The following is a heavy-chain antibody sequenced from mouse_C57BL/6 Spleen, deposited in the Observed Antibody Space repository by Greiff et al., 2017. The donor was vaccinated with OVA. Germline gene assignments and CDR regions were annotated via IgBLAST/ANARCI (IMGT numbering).Heavy chain of an antibody. D-gene: IGHD4-1*01. J-gene: IGHJ2*01. CDR1: GFTFSNYW. CDR3: TDSGWDEDFDD. Sequence: EVKLVESGGGLVQPGGSMKLSCVASGFTFSNYWMNWVRQSPEKGLEWVAQIRLKSDNYATHYAESVKGRFTISRDDSKSSVYLQMNNVRAEDAGIYYCTDSGWDEDFDDWGKGTTLTVSS. CDR2: IRLKSDNYAT. V-gene: IGHV6-3*01.